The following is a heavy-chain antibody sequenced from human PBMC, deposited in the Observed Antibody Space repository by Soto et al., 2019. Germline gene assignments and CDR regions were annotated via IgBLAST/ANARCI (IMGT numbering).Heavy chain of an antibody. Sequence: GESLKISCXGSGYSFTSYWIGWVRQMPGKGLEWMGIIYPGDSDTRYSPSFQGQVTISADKSISTAYLQWSSLKASDTAMYYCARGPRYDFWSGPTPGSFDPWGQGTLVTVSS. CDR1: GYSFTSYW. CDR2: IYPGDSDT. V-gene: IGHV5-51*01. J-gene: IGHJ5*02. D-gene: IGHD3-3*01. CDR3: ARGPRYDFWSGPTPGSFDP.